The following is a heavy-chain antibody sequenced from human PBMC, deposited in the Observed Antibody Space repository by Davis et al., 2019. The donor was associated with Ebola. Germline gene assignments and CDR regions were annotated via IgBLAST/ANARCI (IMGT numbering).Heavy chain of an antibody. Sequence: KVSCKDSGYSFTSYWIGWVRQMPGKGLECMGTIYPGDSDTRYSPSFQGQVTISADKSISTAYLQWSSLKASDTAMYYCARFKSLYGALNGMDVWGQGTTVTVSS. V-gene: IGHV5-51*01. CDR2: IYPGDSDT. CDR1: GYSFTSYW. D-gene: IGHD4-17*01. J-gene: IGHJ6*02. CDR3: ARFKSLYGALNGMDV.